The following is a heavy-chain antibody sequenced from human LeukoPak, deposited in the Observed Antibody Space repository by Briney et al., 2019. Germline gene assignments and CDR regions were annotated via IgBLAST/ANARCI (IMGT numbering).Heavy chain of an antibody. CDR3: ARDEAGGGNSGGFYYYYYYMDV. CDR1: GGSISSGSYY. V-gene: IGHV4-61*02. D-gene: IGHD4-23*01. Sequence: ASQTLSLTCTVSGGSISSGSYYWSWIRLPAGKGLEWIGRTHTSGSTNYNPSLKSRVTISVDTSKKQFSLKLSSVTAADTAVYYCARDEAGGGNSGGFYYYYYYMDVWGKGTTVTVSS. J-gene: IGHJ6*03. CDR2: THTSGST.